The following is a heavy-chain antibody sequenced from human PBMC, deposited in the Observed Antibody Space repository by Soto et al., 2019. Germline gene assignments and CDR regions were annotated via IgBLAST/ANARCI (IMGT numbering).Heavy chain of an antibody. CDR3: ARAGWRGSSSGSYYYYYMDV. V-gene: IGHV1-8*01. D-gene: IGHD6-6*01. Sequence: GASVKVSCKASGYAFTSYDSNWVRQATGQGLEWMGWMNPNSGNTGYAQKFQGRVTMTRNTSISTAYMELSSLRSEDTAVYYCARAGWRGSSSGSYYYYYMDVWGKGTTVTVSS. CDR2: MNPNSGNT. J-gene: IGHJ6*03. CDR1: GYAFTSYD.